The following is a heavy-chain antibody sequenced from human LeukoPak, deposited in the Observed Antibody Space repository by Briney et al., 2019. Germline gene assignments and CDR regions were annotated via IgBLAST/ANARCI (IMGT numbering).Heavy chain of an antibody. CDR3: ARDCSSTSCYINWFDP. D-gene: IGHD2-2*02. Sequence: ASVKVSCKASGYTFTSYGTSWVRQAPGQGLEWMGWISAYNGNTNYAQKLQGRVTMTTDTSTSTAYMELRSLRSDDTAVYYCARDCSSTSCYINWFDPWGQGTLVTVSS. CDR2: ISAYNGNT. J-gene: IGHJ5*02. CDR1: GYTFTSYG. V-gene: IGHV1-18*01.